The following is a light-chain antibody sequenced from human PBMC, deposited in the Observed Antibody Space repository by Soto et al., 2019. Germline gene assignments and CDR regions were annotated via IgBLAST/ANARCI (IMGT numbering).Light chain of an antibody. Sequence: QAFLTEPASLSGSPRQSLTISCSVTSSDIGAYDLVSWYQQHPGRAPKLIIYEVSHRFSGLSYRFSGSKSGNTASLTISGLQAEDEGDYYCTSFAPGRIYVFGSGTKVT. J-gene: IGLJ1*01. V-gene: IGLV2-14*03. CDR3: TSFAPGRIYV. CDR1: SSDIGAYDL. CDR2: EVS.